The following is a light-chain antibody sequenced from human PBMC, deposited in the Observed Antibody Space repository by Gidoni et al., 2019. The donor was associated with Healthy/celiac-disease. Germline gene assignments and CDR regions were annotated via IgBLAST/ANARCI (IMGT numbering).Light chain of an antibody. J-gene: IGKJ3*01. Sequence: EIVLTQSPATLSLSPGERANLSCRASQSVSSYLAWYQQKPGQAPRLLIYEASNRATGIPARFSGSGSGTDFTLTIRILEPEDFAVYYCQQRSNWPPGVTFXPXTKVDIK. V-gene: IGKV3-11*01. CDR1: QSVSSY. CDR2: EAS. CDR3: QQRSNWPPGVT.